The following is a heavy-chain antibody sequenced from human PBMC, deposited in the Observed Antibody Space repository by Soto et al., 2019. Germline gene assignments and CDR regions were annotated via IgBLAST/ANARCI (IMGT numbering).Heavy chain of an antibody. CDR2: INHSGST. J-gene: IGHJ4*02. D-gene: IGHD5-18*01. CDR3: ARYSYGTSFDY. V-gene: IGHV4-34*01. Sequence: SETLSLTCAVYGGSFSGYYWSWIRQPPGKGLEWIGEINHSGSTNYNPSLKSRVTISVDTSKNQFSLKLSSVTAADTAVYYCARYSYGTSFDYWGQGTLVTVSS. CDR1: GGSFSGYY.